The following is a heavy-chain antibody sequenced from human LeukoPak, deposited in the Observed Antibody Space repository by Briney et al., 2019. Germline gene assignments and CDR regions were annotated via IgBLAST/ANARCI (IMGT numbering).Heavy chain of an antibody. CDR1: GGSIRRYY. D-gene: IGHD2-21*02. CDR3: ARAPTATGRWNWFDP. Sequence: SETLSLTCTVSGGSIRRYYWSWIRQPAGKGLELIGRIYTSGTTNYNPSLKSRVTMSVDTSKNQFSLKLSSVTAADTAVYYCARAPTATGRWNWFDPWGQGTLVTVSS. CDR2: IYTSGTT. V-gene: IGHV4-4*07. J-gene: IGHJ5*02.